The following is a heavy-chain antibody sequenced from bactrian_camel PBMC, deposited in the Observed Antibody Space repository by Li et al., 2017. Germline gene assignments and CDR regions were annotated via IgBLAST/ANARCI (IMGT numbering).Heavy chain of an antibody. Sequence: HVQLVESGGDSVQSGGSLRLSCQFSGVTYDNNCRGWYRQAPGKEREGIATMHPSDGSTVYADSVKGRFTISRDNAKNTLYLQLNSLKSEDTALYYCATLLGWYVAFDYWGQGTQVTVS. D-gene: IGHD6*01. CDR1: GVTYDNNC. V-gene: IGHV3S54*01. J-gene: IGHJ6*01. CDR2: MHPSDGST. CDR3: ATLLGWYVAFDY.